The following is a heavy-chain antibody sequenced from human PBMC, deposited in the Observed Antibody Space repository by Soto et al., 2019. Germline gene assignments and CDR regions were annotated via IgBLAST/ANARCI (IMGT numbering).Heavy chain of an antibody. CDR2: INPSGGST. V-gene: IGHV1-46*01. CDR1: GYTFTSYY. J-gene: IGHJ6*04. CDR3: ARDPVLRFLEWLSDYGMDV. Sequence: ASVKVSCKASGYTFTSYYMHWVRQAPGQGLEWMGIINPSGGSTSYAQKFQGRVTMTRDTSTSTAYMELSSLRSEDTAVYYCARDPVLRFLEWLSDYGMDVCGTGTTVTLS. D-gene: IGHD3-3*01.